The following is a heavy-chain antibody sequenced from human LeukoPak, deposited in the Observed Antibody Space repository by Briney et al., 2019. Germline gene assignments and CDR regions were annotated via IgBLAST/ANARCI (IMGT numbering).Heavy chain of an antibody. V-gene: IGHV4-34*01. CDR2: INHSGST. CDR1: GGSFSGYY. Sequence: SETLSLTCAVYGGSFSGYYWSWIRQPPGKGREWIGEINHSGSTNYNPSLKSRVTISVDTSKNQFSLKLSSVTAADTAVYYCARGLLPTAGYYFDYWGQGTLVTVSS. CDR3: ARGLLPTAGYYFDY. D-gene: IGHD6-19*01. J-gene: IGHJ4*02.